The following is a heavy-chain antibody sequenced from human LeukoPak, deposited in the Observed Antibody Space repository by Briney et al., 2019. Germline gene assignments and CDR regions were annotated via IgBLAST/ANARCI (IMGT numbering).Heavy chain of an antibody. V-gene: IGHV1-69*04. D-gene: IGHD2-15*01. CDR2: IIPILGIA. CDR1: RGTFSSYA. Sequence: SVKVSCKASRGTFSSYAISWVRQAPGQGLEWMGRIIPILGIANYAQKFQGRVTITADKSTSTAYMELSSLRSEDTAVYYCARGGYCSGGSCRNWYFDLWGRGTLVTVSS. CDR3: ARGGYCSGGSCRNWYFDL. J-gene: IGHJ2*01.